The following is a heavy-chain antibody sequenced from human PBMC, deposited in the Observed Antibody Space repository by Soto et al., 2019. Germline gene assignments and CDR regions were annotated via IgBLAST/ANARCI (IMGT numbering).Heavy chain of an antibody. CDR2: IYYSGST. CDR1: GGSISSYY. CDR3: ARAASYDILTGYGRRGNWFDP. V-gene: IGHV4-59*01. D-gene: IGHD3-9*01. Sequence: SETLSLTCTVSGGSISSYYWSWIRQPPGKGLEWIGYIYYSGSTNYNPSLKSRVTISVDTSKNQFSLKLSSVTAADTAVYYCARAASYDILTGYGRRGNWFDPWGQGTLVTVSS. J-gene: IGHJ5*02.